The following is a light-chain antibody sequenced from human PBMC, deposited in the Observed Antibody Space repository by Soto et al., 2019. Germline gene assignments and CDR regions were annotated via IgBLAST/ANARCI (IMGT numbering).Light chain of an antibody. CDR3: QQGSSFPWT. V-gene: IGKV1-8*01. J-gene: IGKJ1*01. Sequence: AIRMTQSPSSFSASTGDRVTITCRASQGISSYLAWYQQKPGKAPKLLIYAASTLQSGVPSRFSGSGSGTDFTFTISSLQPEDFATYYCQQGSSFPWTFGQGTKVDIK. CDR2: AAS. CDR1: QGISSY.